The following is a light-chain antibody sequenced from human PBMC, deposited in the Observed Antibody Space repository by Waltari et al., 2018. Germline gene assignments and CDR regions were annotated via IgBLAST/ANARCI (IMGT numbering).Light chain of an antibody. CDR1: QSVSIY. CDR2: HTS. V-gene: IGKV3-11*01. J-gene: IGKJ1*01. Sequence: CRYSQSVSIYLAWYQREPGRAPRRLIYHTSTRATGIPDRFSGSGSGTDFSLTISGLEPEDFAVYYCQHYKNLPVSFGQGTRVEIK. CDR3: QHYKNLPVS.